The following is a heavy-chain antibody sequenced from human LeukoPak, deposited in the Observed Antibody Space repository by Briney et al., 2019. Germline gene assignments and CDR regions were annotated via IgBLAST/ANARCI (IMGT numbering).Heavy chain of an antibody. D-gene: IGHD6-19*01. Sequence: GASVKVSCKASGYTFTGYYIHWVRQAPGQGLEWMGRINPNSGGTNYARKFQGRVTMTRDTSISTAYMELSRLRSDDTAVYYCASGRSVRLAVAGAELDYWGQGTLVTVSS. CDR3: ASGRSVRLAVAGAELDY. CDR2: INPNSGGT. J-gene: IGHJ4*02. V-gene: IGHV1-2*06. CDR1: GYTFTGYY.